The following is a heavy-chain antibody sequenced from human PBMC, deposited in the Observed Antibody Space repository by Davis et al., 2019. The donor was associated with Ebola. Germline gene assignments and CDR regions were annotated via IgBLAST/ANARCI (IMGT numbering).Heavy chain of an antibody. J-gene: IGHJ5*02. V-gene: IGHV3-7*01. CDR2: IKQDGSEK. CDR1: GFTFSSYW. Sequence: PGGSLRLSCAASGFTFSSYWMSWVRQAPGKGLEWVANIKQDGSEKYYVDSVKGRFTISRDNAKNSLYLQMNSLRAEDTAVYYCARDYYDSSGSLTNWFDPWGQGTLVTVSS. CDR3: ARDYYDSSGSLTNWFDP. D-gene: IGHD3-22*01.